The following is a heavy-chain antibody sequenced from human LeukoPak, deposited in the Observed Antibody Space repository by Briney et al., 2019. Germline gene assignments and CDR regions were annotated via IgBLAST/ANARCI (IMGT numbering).Heavy chain of an antibody. CDR1: GFTFSTYS. Sequence: GGSLRLSCAASGFTFSTYSMNWVRQAPGKGLEWVSSISTSGTYIYYADSLKGRFTISRDNAKNSLCLQMHSLRAEDTAVYYCARDLADYSDYWGQGTLVTVSS. J-gene: IGHJ4*02. V-gene: IGHV3-21*01. CDR2: ISTSGTYI. D-gene: IGHD2-21*01. CDR3: ARDLADYSDY.